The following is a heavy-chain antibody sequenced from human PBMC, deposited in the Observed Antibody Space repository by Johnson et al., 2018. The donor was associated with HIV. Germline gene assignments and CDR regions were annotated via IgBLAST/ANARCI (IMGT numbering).Heavy chain of an antibody. CDR3: AKDETPMKRAFDI. Sequence: QVQLVESGGGVVQPGRSLRLSCAASGFTFSSYGMHWVRQAPGKGLEWVAVISYDGSNKYYADSVKGRFTISRDNSKNTLYLQMNSLRAEDTAVYYCAKDETPMKRAFDIWGQGTMVTVSS. CDR1: GFTFSSYG. CDR2: ISYDGSNK. V-gene: IGHV3-30*18. J-gene: IGHJ3*02.